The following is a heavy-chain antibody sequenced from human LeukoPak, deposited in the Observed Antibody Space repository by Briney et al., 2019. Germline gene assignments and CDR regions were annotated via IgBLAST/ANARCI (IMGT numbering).Heavy chain of an antibody. CDR1: GFTFSSYE. D-gene: IGHD3-10*01. CDR2: ISSSGSTI. V-gene: IGHV3-48*03. J-gene: IGHJ4*02. CDR3: AINGVTTVRGVIGLAFDY. Sequence: GGSLRLSCAASGFTFSSYEMNWVRQAPGKGLEWVSYISSSGSTIYYADSVKGRFTISRDNAKNSLYLQMNSLRAEDTAVYYCAINGVTTVRGVIGLAFDYWGQGTLVTVSS.